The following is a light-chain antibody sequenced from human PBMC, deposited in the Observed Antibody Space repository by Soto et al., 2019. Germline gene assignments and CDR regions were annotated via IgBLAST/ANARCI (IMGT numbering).Light chain of an antibody. V-gene: IGLV2-8*01. CDR3: SSYTGSNSYV. J-gene: IGLJ1*01. CDR2: EVT. CDR1: SSDVGGYNY. Sequence: QSALTQPPSASGSPGQSVTISCTGTSSDVGGYNYVSWYQQHPGKAPKLMIYEVTKRPSGVPGRFSASKSGNTASLTVSGLQAEDEADYYCSSYTGSNSYVFGTGTQLTVL.